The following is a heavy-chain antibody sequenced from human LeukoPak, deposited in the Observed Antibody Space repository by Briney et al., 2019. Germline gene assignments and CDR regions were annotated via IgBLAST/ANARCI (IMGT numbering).Heavy chain of an antibody. D-gene: IGHD3-3*01. Sequence: LEALSLTCADYGGSCSDYYWNWIRHPLGGGLEWMGNIDQSGSTNYNPSLRSRVSISVDTSKNQFSLKLNSVTAADTAVYYCAREKVFGVIVGSYKWFDPWGQGTLVAVSS. CDR2: IDQSGST. J-gene: IGHJ5*02. CDR3: AREKVFGVIVGSYKWFDP. CDR1: GGSCSDYY. V-gene: IGHV4-34*01.